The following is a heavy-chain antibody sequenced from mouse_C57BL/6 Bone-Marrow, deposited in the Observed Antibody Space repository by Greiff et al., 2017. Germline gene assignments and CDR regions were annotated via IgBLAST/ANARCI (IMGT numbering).Heavy chain of an antibody. J-gene: IGHJ1*03. CDR3: ARGSSARWYFDV. CDR1: GYAFSSSW. CDR2: IYPGDGAT. V-gene: IGHV1-82*01. D-gene: IGHD1-1*01. Sequence: VQLQQSGPELVKPGASVKISCKASGYAFSSSWMNWVKQRPGKGLEWIGRIYPGDGATNYNGKFKGKATLTADKSSSTAYMQLSSLTSEDSAVXICARGSSARWYFDVWGTGTTVTVSS.